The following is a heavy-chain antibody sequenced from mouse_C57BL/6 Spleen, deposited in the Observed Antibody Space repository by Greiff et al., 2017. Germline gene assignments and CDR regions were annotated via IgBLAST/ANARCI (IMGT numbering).Heavy chain of an antibody. CDR1: GFTFSSYA. J-gene: IGHJ2*01. CDR3: ARGAQATVVDY. D-gene: IGHD3-2*02. Sequence: EVQLVESGGGLVKPGGSLKLSCAASGFTFSSYAMSWVRQTPEQRLEWVATISDGGSYTYYPDNVKGRFTISRDNAKNNLYLQMSQLKSEDTAMXYCARGAQATVVDYWGQGTTLTVSS. CDR2: ISDGGSYT. V-gene: IGHV5-4*01.